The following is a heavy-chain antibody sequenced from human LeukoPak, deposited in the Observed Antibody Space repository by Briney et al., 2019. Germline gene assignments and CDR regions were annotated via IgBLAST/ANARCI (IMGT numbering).Heavy chain of an antibody. CDR1: GGSFSGYY. Sequence: SETLSLTCAVYGGSFSGYYWSWIRQPPGKGLEWIGEINHSGSTNYNPSLKSRVTISVDTSKDQFSLKLSSVTAADTAVYYCARHGYTNDYWGQGTLVTVSS. CDR2: INHSGST. CDR3: ARHGYTNDY. V-gene: IGHV4-34*01. D-gene: IGHD5-18*01. J-gene: IGHJ4*02.